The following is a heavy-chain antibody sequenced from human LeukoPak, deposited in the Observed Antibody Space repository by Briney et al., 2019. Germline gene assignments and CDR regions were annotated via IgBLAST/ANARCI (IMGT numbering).Heavy chain of an antibody. CDR3: ARAGEGTERQYFQH. CDR2: IYTSGST. V-gene: IGHV4-61*02. Sequence: PSETLSFTCTVSGGSISSGSYYWSWIRQPAGKGLEWIGRIYTSGSTNYNPSLKSRVTISVDTSKNQFSLKLSSVTAADTAVYYCARAGEGTERQYFQHWGQGTLVTVSS. J-gene: IGHJ1*01. D-gene: IGHD3-16*01. CDR1: GGSISSGSYY.